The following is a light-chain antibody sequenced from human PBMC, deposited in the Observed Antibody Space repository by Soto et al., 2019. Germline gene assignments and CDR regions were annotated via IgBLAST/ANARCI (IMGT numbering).Light chain of an antibody. CDR2: GNS. J-gene: IGLJ2*01. CDR1: SSNIGAGYD. CDR3: TSYTSSATLGVL. Sequence: QSVLTQPPSVSGAPGQRVTISCTGSSSNIGAGYDVHWYQQLPGTAPKLLIYGNSNRPSGVPDRFSGSKSGTSASLTISGLQAEDEADYYCTSYTSSATLGVLFGGGTKVTVL. V-gene: IGLV1-40*01.